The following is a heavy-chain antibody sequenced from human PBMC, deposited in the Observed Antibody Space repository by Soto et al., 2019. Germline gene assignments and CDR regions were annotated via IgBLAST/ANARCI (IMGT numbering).Heavy chain of an antibody. V-gene: IGHV4-4*07. CDR1: GGSMSGSY. J-gene: IGHJ5*02. Sequence: SETLSLTCNVSGGSMSGSYWSWIRQTAGKGLEWIGRIYTSGSTNYNPSLQSRVSMSIDTSKNLFSLRLDSVTAADTAVYFCARAGGSPWGQGTLVTVSS. CDR3: ARAGGSP. CDR2: IYTSGST. D-gene: IGHD3-16*01.